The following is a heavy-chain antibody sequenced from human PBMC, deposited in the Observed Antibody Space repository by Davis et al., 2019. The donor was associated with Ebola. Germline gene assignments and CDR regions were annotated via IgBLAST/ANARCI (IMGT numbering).Heavy chain of an antibody. CDR2: TASGGHT. D-gene: IGHD6-19*01. J-gene: IGHJ4*02. CDR1: GIIVSSHY. Sequence: GGSLRLSCAVSGIIVSSHYMSWVRQAPGQGLQWVASVTASGGHTFYADSVKGRFTISRDISRNAVYLQMNGLRAEDTGVYYCAKAGSGWSGPYYFDYWGQGTLVTVSS. CDR3: AKAGSGWSGPYYFDY. V-gene: IGHV3-53*01.